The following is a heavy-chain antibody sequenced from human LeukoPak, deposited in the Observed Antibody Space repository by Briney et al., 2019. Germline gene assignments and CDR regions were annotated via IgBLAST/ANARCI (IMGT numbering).Heavy chain of an antibody. Sequence: GGSLRLSCAASGFTFSSYSINWVRQAPGKGLEWVSSISSSSSYIYYADSVKGRFTIPRDNAKNSLYLQMNSLRAEDTAVYYCARDPESTFDCWGQGTLVTVSS. D-gene: IGHD5/OR15-5a*01. CDR2: ISSSSSYI. CDR1: GFTFSSYS. V-gene: IGHV3-21*01. CDR3: ARDPESTFDC. J-gene: IGHJ5*01.